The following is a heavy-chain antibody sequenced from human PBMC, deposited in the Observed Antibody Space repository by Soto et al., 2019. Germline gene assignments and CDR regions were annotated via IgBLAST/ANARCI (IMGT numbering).Heavy chain of an antibody. V-gene: IGHV1-3*01. Sequence: QVQLVQSGAEVKKPGASVKVSCKASGYTFTSYAIHWVRPAPGQRLEWMGWINDGNGNTKYSQKLQDRVTITRDTAASTASMELSSLRSEDTAVYYCARALGGWPDYWGQGTLVTVSS. CDR2: INDGNGNT. J-gene: IGHJ4*02. CDR1: GYTFTSYA. CDR3: ARALGGWPDY. D-gene: IGHD6-19*01.